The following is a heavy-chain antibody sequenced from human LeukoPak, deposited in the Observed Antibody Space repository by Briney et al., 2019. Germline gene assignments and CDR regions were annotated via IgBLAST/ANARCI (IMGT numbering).Heavy chain of an antibody. CDR1: GGSISSSTYY. CDR2: IYYSGST. J-gene: IGHJ4*02. Sequence: PSETLSLTCTVSGGSISSSTYYWGWIRQPPGKGLEWTGNIYYSGSTYYNPSLKSRVTISVDTSKNQFSLKLSSVTAADTAVYYCARLELPNTLDYWGQGTLVTVSS. D-gene: IGHD1-26*01. CDR3: ARLELPNTLDY. V-gene: IGHV4-39*01.